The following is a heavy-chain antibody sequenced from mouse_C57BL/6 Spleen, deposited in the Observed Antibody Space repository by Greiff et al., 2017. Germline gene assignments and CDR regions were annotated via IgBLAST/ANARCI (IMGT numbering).Heavy chain of an antibody. V-gene: IGHV1-77*01. D-gene: IGHD1-1*01. J-gene: IGHJ2*01. CDR3: AREGITTVEAPYYFDY. Sequence: QVQLQESGAELVKPGASVKISCKASGYTFTDYCINWVKQRPGQGLEWIGKIGPGSGSTYYNEKFKGKATLTADKSSSPAYMQLSSLTSEDSAVYFCAREGITTVEAPYYFDYGGQGTALTVSA. CDR2: IGPGSGST. CDR1: GYTFTDYC.